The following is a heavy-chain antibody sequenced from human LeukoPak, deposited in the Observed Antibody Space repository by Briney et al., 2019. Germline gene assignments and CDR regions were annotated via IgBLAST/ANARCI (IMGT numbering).Heavy chain of an antibody. CDR3: ARDRHYYGSD. Sequence: NTSETLSLTCTVSGGSISSTNYYWGWIRQPPGKGLEWIGSIYYSGNTYYNPSLKSRVIISVDTSKNQFSLKLSSVTAADTAVYYCARDRHYYGSDWGQGTLVTVSS. V-gene: IGHV4-39*07. CDR1: GGSISSTNYY. CDR2: IYYSGNT. J-gene: IGHJ4*02. D-gene: IGHD3-10*01.